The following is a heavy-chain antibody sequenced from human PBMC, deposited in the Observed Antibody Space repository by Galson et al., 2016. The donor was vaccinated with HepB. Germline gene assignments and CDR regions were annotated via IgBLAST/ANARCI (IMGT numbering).Heavy chain of an antibody. Sequence: PALVKPTQTLTLTCTFSGFSFTTSGMCASWIRQPPGKALEWLALINWDDDKYYNTSLRTRLTISKDTSKNQVVLSMTNMDPVDTATYYCARTHYSDYVYFDYWGQGILVTVSS. J-gene: IGHJ4*02. CDR3: ARTHYSDYVYFDY. CDR1: GFSFTTSGMC. D-gene: IGHD4-11*01. V-gene: IGHV2-70*01. CDR2: INWDDDK.